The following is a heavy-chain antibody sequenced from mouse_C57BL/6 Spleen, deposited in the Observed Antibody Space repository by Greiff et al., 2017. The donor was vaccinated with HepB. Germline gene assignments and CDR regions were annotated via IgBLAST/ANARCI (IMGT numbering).Heavy chain of an antibody. V-gene: IGHV1-82*01. D-gene: IGHD2-3*01. J-gene: IGHJ1*03. CDR2: IYPGDGDT. Sequence: QVQLQQSGPELVKPGASVKISCKASGYAFSSSWMNWVKQRPGKGLEWIGRIYPGDGDTNYNGKLKGKATLTADKSSSTAYMQLSSLTSEDSAVYFCARYDGYYWYFDVWGTGTTVTVSS. CDR3: ARYDGYYWYFDV. CDR1: GYAFSSSW.